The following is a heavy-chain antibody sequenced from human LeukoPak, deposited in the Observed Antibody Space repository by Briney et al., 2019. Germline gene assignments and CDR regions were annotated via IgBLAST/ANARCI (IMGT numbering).Heavy chain of an antibody. CDR2: FDPEDGET. V-gene: IGHV1-24*01. CDR3: ATRVYCSSTSCYTRDAFDI. Sequence: ASVKVSCKVSGYTLTELSMHWVRQAPGKGLDWMGGFDPEDGETIYAQKFQGRVTMTEDTSTDTAYMELSSLRSEDTAVYYRATRVYCSSTSCYTRDAFDIWGQGTMVTVSS. CDR1: GYTLTELS. J-gene: IGHJ3*02. D-gene: IGHD2-2*02.